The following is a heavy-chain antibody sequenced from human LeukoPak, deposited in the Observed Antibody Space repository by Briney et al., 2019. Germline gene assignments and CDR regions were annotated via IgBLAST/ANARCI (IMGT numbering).Heavy chain of an antibody. CDR2: IYSGGST. D-gene: IGHD3-10*01. CDR3: ARGTPEQLLWFGELLSGDAFYI. Sequence: GGSLRLSCAASGFTFSSYAMSWVRQAPGKGLEWVSVIYSGGSTYYADSVKGRFTISRDNSKNTLYLQMNSLRAEDTAVYYCARGTPEQLLWFGELLSGDAFYIWGQGTMVTVSS. V-gene: IGHV3-66*01. CDR1: GFTFSSYA. J-gene: IGHJ3*02.